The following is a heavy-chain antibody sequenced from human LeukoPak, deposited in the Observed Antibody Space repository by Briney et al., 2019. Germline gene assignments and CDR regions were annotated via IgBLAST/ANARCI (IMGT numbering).Heavy chain of an antibody. CDR3: ARDLNGSGSSSWPSFDY. CDR1: GGSISSYY. V-gene: IGHV4-59*01. D-gene: IGHD6-13*01. J-gene: IGHJ4*02. Sequence: SETLSLTCTVSGGSISSYYWSWIRQPPGKGLEWIGYIYYSGSTNYNPSLKSRVTISVDTSKNQFSLKLSSVTAADTAVYYCARDLNGSGSSSWPSFDYWGQGTLVTVSS. CDR2: IYYSGST.